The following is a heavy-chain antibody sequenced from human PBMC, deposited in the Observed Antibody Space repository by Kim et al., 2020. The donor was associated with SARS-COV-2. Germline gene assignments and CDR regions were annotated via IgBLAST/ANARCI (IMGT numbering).Heavy chain of an antibody. CDR1: GFTFSSYG. CDR2: ISYDGSNK. J-gene: IGHJ6*02. CDR3: AREGFGELSARTSFYYYGMDV. V-gene: IGHV3-33*05. Sequence: GGSLRLSCAASGFTFSSYGMHWVRQAPGKGLEWVAVISYDGSNKYYADSVKGRFTISRDNSKNTLYLQMNSLRAEDTAVYYCAREGFGELSARTSFYYYGMDVWGQGTTVTVSS. D-gene: IGHD3-10*01.